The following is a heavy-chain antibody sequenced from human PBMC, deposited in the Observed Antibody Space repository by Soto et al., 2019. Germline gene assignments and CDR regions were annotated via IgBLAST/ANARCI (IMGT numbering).Heavy chain of an antibody. CDR1: GFTFSSYG. Sequence: QVQLVESGGGVVQPGRSLRLSCAASGFTFSSYGMHWVRQAPGKGLEWVAVISYDGSNKYYADSVKGRFTISRDNSKNTLYLQMNSLRAEDTAVYYCAKGLHIVVVTAISRGYMDVWGQGTTVTVSS. CDR3: AKGLHIVVVTAISRGYMDV. V-gene: IGHV3-30*18. CDR2: ISYDGSNK. J-gene: IGHJ6*02. D-gene: IGHD2-21*02.